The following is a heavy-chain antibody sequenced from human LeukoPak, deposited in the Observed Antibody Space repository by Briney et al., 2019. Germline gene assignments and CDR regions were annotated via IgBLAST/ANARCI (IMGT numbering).Heavy chain of an antibody. J-gene: IGHJ3*02. D-gene: IGHD7-27*01. V-gene: IGHV3-30*04. CDR1: GFTFSSYA. Sequence: GGSLRLSCAASGFTFSSYAMHWFRQAPGKGLEWVAVISYDGSNKYYADSVKGRFTISRDNSKNTLYLQMNSLRAEDTAVYYCARGSILGIFDAFDIWGQGTMVTVSS. CDR3: ARGSILGIFDAFDI. CDR2: ISYDGSNK.